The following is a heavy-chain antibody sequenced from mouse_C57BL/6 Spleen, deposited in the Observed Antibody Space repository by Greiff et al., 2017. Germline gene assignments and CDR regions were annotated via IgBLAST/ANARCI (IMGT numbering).Heavy chain of an antibody. D-gene: IGHD1-1*01. CDR3: ARDHYYGSSYYYYAMDY. J-gene: IGHJ4*01. CDR1: GFNITDYY. V-gene: IGHV14-2*01. Sequence: VQLQQSGAELVKPGASVTLSCTASGFNITDYYMHWVKQRTEQGLEWIGRIDPEDGETNYAPKFQGKATITADTSSNTAYLQLSSLTSEDTAVYYCARDHYYGSSYYYYAMDYWGQGTSVTVSS. CDR2: IDPEDGET.